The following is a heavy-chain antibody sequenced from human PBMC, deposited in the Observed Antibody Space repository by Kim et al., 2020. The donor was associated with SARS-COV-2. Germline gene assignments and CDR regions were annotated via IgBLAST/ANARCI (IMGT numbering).Heavy chain of an antibody. Sequence: GGSLRLSCAASGFTFSSYSMNWVRQAPGKGLEWVSSISSSSSYIYYADSVKGRFTISRDNAKNSLFLQMNSLRVEDTAVYFCARAGILEWLLFGGLDGYYFDYWGQGTLVTVSS. V-gene: IGHV3-21*01. CDR3: ARAGILEWLLFGGLDGYYFDY. J-gene: IGHJ4*02. CDR2: ISSSSSYI. CDR1: GFTFSSYS. D-gene: IGHD3-3*01.